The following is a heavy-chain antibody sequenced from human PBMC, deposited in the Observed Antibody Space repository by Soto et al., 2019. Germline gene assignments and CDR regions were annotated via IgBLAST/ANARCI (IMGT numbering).Heavy chain of an antibody. CDR3: ARLEGLATISYYFDY. V-gene: IGHV4-39*01. D-gene: IGHD3-9*01. CDR1: GDSINSDNYY. CDR2: IYYRGNT. J-gene: IGHJ4*02. Sequence: PSETLSLTCSVSGDSINSDNYYWGWIRQPPGKGLEWIGSIYYRGNTYYNPSLKTRVTISLDKSKSQFSLKLNSVTAADSAVYFCARLEGLATISYYFDYWGQGTLVTVSS.